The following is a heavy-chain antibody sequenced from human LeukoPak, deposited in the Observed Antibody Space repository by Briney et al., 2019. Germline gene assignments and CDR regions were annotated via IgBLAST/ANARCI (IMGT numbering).Heavy chain of an antibody. CDR2: IYYSGST. J-gene: IGHJ4*02. Sequence: PSETLSLTCTVSGGSIRSGAYYWSWIRQYPGKGLEWIGHIYYSGSTDYSPSLKSRATISVDTSKNQFSLKLRSVTAADTAVYYCARHGHYSNYGPNDYWGQGTLVTVS. V-gene: IGHV4-31*03. CDR1: GGSIRSGAYY. D-gene: IGHD4-11*01. CDR3: ARHGHYSNYGPNDY.